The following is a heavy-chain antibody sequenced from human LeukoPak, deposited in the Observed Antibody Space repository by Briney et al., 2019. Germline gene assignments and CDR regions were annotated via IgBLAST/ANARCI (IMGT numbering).Heavy chain of an antibody. CDR1: GYTFTSYA. V-gene: IGHV7-4-1*02. D-gene: IGHD3-3*01. CDR3: ARVPIYYDFWSGYYYYMDV. CDR2: INTNTGNP. Sequence: ASVKVSCKASGYTFTSYAMNWVRQAPGQGLEWMGWINTNTGNPTYAQGFTGRFVFSLDTSVSTAYLQISSLKAEDTAVYYCARVPIYYDFWSGYYYYMDVWGKGTTVTVSS. J-gene: IGHJ6*03.